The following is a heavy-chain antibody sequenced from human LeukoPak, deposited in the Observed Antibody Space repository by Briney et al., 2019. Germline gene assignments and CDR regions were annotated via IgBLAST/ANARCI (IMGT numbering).Heavy chain of an antibody. CDR1: GGTLNSYA. V-gene: IGHV1-69*13. J-gene: IGHJ3*02. D-gene: IGHD1-26*01. CDR2: IIPIFGTA. CDR3: ARDGPRVGATSAYAFDI. Sequence: SVTVSCKASGGTLNSYAISWVRQAPGQGLEWMGGIIPIFGTANYAQKFQGRVTITADESTSTAYMELSSLRCEDTAVYYCARDGPRVGATSAYAFDIWGQGTMVTVSS.